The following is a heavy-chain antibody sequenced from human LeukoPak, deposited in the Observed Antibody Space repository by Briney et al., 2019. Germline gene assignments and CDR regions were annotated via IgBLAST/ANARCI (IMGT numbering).Heavy chain of an antibody. J-gene: IGHJ4*02. D-gene: IGHD4-23*01. Sequence: GGSLRLSCAASGFSFSDSWMSWVRQAPGKGPEWVANIKPDGTEEHYVDSVKGRFTVSRDNARNSLFLQMNSLRAEDTAVYYCATYNGGNSAFEYWGQGTLVTVSS. V-gene: IGHV3-7*01. CDR2: IKPDGTEE. CDR3: ATYNGGNSAFEY. CDR1: GFSFSDSW.